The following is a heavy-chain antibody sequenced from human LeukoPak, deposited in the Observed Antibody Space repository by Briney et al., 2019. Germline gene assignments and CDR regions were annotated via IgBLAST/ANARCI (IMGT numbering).Heavy chain of an antibody. CDR3: ARDRYYYYDSSGYYLFDY. Sequence: GGSLRLSCAASGLTFSSYAMSWVRQAPGKGLDWVSGISGSGGNTYYADSVKGRFTISRDNAKNSLYLQMNSLRAEDTAVYYCARDRYYYYDSSGYYLFDYWGQGTLVTVSS. D-gene: IGHD3-22*01. CDR1: GLTFSSYA. CDR2: ISGSGGNT. V-gene: IGHV3-23*01. J-gene: IGHJ4*02.